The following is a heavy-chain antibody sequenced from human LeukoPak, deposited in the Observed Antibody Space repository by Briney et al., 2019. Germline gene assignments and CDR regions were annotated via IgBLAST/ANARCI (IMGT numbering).Heavy chain of an antibody. CDR2: ISPSGDIT. V-gene: IGHV3-21*01. Sequence: GGSLRLSCAASGFIFSSHGMNWVRQAPGKGLEWVSGISPSGDITYYADSVKGRFTISRDNAKNSLYLQMNSLRAEDTAVYYCARDFSSGSYYGDYYFDYWGQGTLVTVSS. D-gene: IGHD1-26*01. CDR1: GFIFSSHG. J-gene: IGHJ4*02. CDR3: ARDFSSGSYYGDYYFDY.